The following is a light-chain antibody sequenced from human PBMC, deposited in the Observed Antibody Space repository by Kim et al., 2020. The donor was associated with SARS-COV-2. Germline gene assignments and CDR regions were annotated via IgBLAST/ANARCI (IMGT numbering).Light chain of an antibody. CDR1: QYIDNW. CDR2: DAS. Sequence: EIVLTQSPATLSLSPGERATLSCRTSQYIDNWLAWYQQKPGQVPRLLIYDASNRATGIPARFSGSGSGTDFTLTISSHEPEDFAVYYCQHRRTWPLTFGQGTKLEIK. J-gene: IGKJ2*01. CDR3: QHRRTWPLT. V-gene: IGKV3-11*01.